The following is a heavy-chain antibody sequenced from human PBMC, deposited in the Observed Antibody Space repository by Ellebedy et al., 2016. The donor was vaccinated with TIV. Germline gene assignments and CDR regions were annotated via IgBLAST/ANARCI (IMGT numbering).Heavy chain of an antibody. CDR2: ISHSGST. CDR3: LLAAVAAPGRELSDY. Sequence: ESLKISXAVSGLSFGNYWMTWVRQAPGKGLEWIGEISHSGSTKYNPSLKSRVTISVDTSKNQFSLELSSLTAADTAVYSCLLAAVAAPGRELSDYWGQGTLVTVSS. CDR1: GLSFGNYW. D-gene: IGHD6-19*01. J-gene: IGHJ4*02. V-gene: IGHV4-34*08.